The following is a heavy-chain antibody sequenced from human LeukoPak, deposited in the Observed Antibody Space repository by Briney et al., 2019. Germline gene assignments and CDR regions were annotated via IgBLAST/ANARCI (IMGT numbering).Heavy chain of an antibody. CDR3: AKESSGYSTGHFDP. D-gene: IGHD3-3*01. V-gene: IGHV3-23*01. CDR1: GFPFSSYA. J-gene: IGHJ5*02. CDR2: ISGSGGST. Sequence: GGSLRLSCAASGFPFSSYAMSWVRQAPGKGLEWVSAISGSGGSTYYADSVKGRFTISRDNSKTTLYLQMTSLRAEDTAVYYCAKESSGYSTGHFDPWGQGTLVTVSS.